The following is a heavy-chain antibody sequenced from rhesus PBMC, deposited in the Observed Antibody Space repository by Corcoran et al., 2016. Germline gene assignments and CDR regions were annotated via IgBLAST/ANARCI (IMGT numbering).Heavy chain of an antibody. CDR3: ARHYDSGYRDNYVDY. D-gene: IGHD3-28*01. Sequence: QLQLQESGPGLVKPSETLSVTCAVSGGSISSSYWSWIRQAPGKGLEWIGYIYGSGSSTNYNPSPKSGITLSVDTSKYQRSLRLGYVTTADTAVYYCARHYDSGYRDNYVDYWGQGVLVTVSS. V-gene: IGHV4-169*01. CDR2: IYGSGSST. CDR1: GGSISSSY. J-gene: IGHJ4*01.